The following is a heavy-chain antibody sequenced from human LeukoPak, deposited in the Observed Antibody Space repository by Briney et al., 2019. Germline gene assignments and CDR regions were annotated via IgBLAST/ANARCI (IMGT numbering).Heavy chain of an antibody. J-gene: IGHJ4*02. V-gene: IGHV1-8*03. D-gene: IGHD5-24*01. CDR2: MNPNSGNT. Sequence: GASVKVSCKASGYTFTSYDINWVRQATGQGLEWVGWMNPNSGNTGYAQKFQGRVTITRNTSISTAYMELSSLRSEDTAVYYCARGFRERWLQSSGVDYWGQGTLVTVSS. CDR3: ARGFRERWLQSSGVDY. CDR1: GYTFTSYD.